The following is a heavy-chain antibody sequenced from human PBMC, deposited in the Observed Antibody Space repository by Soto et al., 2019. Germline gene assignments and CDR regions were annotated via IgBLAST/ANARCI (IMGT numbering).Heavy chain of an antibody. V-gene: IGHV1-69*16. Sequence: VQSGAEVRKPGSSVNVSCKASGGTFASYSITWVRQVPGQRLEWMGEIIPLLRTVNYAQKFQGRLTITRDRSTSTVYMALSSLRSDDTAVYYCARDPVDLFGYMDVWGHGTTVTVS. J-gene: IGHJ6*02. CDR2: IIPLLRTV. CDR1: GGTFASYS. D-gene: IGHD6-25*01. CDR3: ARDPVDLFGYMDV.